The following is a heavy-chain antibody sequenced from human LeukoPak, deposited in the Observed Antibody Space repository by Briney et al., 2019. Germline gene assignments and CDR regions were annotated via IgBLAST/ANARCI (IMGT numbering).Heavy chain of an antibody. CDR3: AKAYSSSWGYNWFDP. D-gene: IGHD6-13*01. V-gene: IGHV3-23*01. J-gene: IGHJ5*02. Sequence: PGGSLRLSCAASGFTFSSYAMSWVRQAPGKGLEWVSAISGSGGSTYYADSVKGRFTISRDNSKNTLYLQMNSLRAEDTAVYYCAKAYSSSWGYNWFDPWGQGTLVTVSS. CDR2: ISGSGGST. CDR1: GFTFSSYA.